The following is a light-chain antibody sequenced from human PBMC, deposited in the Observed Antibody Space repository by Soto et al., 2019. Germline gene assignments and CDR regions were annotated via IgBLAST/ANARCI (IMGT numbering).Light chain of an antibody. V-gene: IGLV2-8*01. CDR2: EVT. CDR3: GSQGV. J-gene: IGLJ1*01. CDR1: SSDVGSSKY. Sequence: QSALTQPPSASGSPGQPVTISCTGTSSDVGSSKYVAWYQQHPGKAPKLMIYEVTKRPSGVPDRFSGSKSGNTASLTVSGLQAEDEADYYGGSQGVFGTGTKVTVL.